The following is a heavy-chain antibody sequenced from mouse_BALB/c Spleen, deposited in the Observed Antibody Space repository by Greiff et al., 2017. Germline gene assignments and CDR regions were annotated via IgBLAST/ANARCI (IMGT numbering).Heavy chain of an antibody. J-gene: IGHJ4*01. CDR3: TRWGNDYDGFYAMDY. Sequence: VQLQRPGAELVRPGASVKLSCKASGYTFTSYWINWVKQRPGQGLEWIGNIYPSDSYTNYNQKFKDKATLTVDKSSSTAYMQLSSPTSEDSAVYYCTRWGNDYDGFYAMDYWGQGTSVTVSS. CDR2: IYPSDSYT. CDR1: GYTFTSYW. V-gene: IGHV1-69*02. D-gene: IGHD2-4*01.